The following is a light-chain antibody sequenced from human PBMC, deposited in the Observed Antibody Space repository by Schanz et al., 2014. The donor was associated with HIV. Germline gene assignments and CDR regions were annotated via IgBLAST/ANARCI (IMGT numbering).Light chain of an antibody. CDR1: SSDVGGYNY. V-gene: IGLV2-14*01. J-gene: IGLJ3*02. CDR3: SSYTSSSTLV. CDR2: DVS. Sequence: QSALTQPASVSGSPGQSITISCTGTSSDVGGYNYVSWYQQHPGKAPKLMIYDVSDRPSGVSNRFSGSKSGNTASLTIFDLQPEDEADYYCSSYTSSSTLVFGGGTKLTVL.